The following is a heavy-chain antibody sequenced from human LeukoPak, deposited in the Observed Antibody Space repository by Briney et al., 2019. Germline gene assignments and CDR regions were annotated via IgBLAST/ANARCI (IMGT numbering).Heavy chain of an antibody. CDR2: IGTSSGST. J-gene: IGHJ6*02. D-gene: IGHD2-8*01. CDR1: GYTFTNYG. Sequence: ASVKVSCKASGYTFTNYGISWVRQAPGQGLEWMGWIGTSSGSTNYAQKLQGRVTMTKDTSTSTASMELRSLTSDDTAVYYCARESLEGVKYYYGMDVWGQGTTVTVSS. V-gene: IGHV1-18*01. CDR3: ARESLEGVKYYYGMDV.